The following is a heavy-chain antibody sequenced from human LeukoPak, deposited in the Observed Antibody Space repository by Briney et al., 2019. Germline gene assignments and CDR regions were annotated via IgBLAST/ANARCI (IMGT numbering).Heavy chain of an antibody. D-gene: IGHD6-13*01. CDR1: GGSISSYY. V-gene: IGHV4-4*07. Sequence: PSETLSLTCTVSGGSISSYYWTWIRQPAGKGLEWIGRFYSTGSTNYNPSLKSRVTMSVDTSKDQFSLKLSSVTAADTAVYYCARSLSSTGYYYYGMDVWGQGTTVTVSS. J-gene: IGHJ6*02. CDR3: ARSLSSTGYYYYGMDV. CDR2: FYSTGST.